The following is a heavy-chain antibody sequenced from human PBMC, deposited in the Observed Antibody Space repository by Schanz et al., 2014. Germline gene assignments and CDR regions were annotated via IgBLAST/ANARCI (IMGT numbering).Heavy chain of an antibody. J-gene: IGHJ3*01. CDR1: GYTFTSYS. Sequence: QVQLVQSGAEVRKPGASVKVSCKASGYTFTSYSMHWVRQAPGQGLEWMGWINGYNGHTLYAQKLQGRVTLTTDTSTSTAYMELRNLRSDDTAVYYCATMWGYCTATACQILEVLDVWGQGTMVTVSS. CDR2: INGYNGHT. CDR3: ATMWGYCTATACQILEVLDV. D-gene: IGHD2-8*02. V-gene: IGHV1-18*04.